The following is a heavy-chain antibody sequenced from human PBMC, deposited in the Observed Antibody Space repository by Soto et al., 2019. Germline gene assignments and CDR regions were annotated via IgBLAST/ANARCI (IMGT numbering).Heavy chain of an antibody. Sequence: ASVKVSCKASGYTFTSYGISWVRQAPGQGLEWMGWISAYNGNTNYAQKLQGRVTMTTDTSTSTAYMELRSLRSDDTAVYYCARDRQQDIVATIRYYYYGMDVWGQ. J-gene: IGHJ6*02. CDR3: ARDRQQDIVATIRYYYYGMDV. CDR1: GYTFTSYG. V-gene: IGHV1-18*01. CDR2: ISAYNGNT. D-gene: IGHD5-12*01.